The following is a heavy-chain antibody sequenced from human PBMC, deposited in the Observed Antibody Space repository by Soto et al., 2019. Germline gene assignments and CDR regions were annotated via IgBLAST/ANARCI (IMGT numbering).Heavy chain of an antibody. CDR2: IDPSDSYT. V-gene: IGHV5-10-1*01. CDR3: ARSLYCSGGSCYSRNY. D-gene: IGHD2-15*01. J-gene: IGHJ4*02. Sequence: GESLKISCKGSGYSFTSYWISWVRQMPGKGLEWMGRIDPSDSYTNYSPSFQGHVTISADKSISTAYLQWSSLKASDTAMYYCARSLYCSGGSCYSRNYWGQGTLVTVSS. CDR1: GYSFTSYW.